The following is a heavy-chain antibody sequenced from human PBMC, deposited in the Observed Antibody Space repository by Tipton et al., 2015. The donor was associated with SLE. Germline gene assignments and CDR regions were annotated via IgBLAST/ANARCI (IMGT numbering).Heavy chain of an antibody. V-gene: IGHV4-34*01. D-gene: IGHD5-12*01. J-gene: IGHJ4*02. CDR2: INHSGST. Sequence: TLSLTCAVYGGSFSGYYWSWIRQPPGKGLEWIGEINHSGSTNYNPSLKSRVTISVDTSKNQFSLKLSSVTAAGTAVYYCARRLTRYSGYGYFDYWGQGTLVTVSS. CDR1: GGSFSGYY. CDR3: ARRLTRYSGYGYFDY.